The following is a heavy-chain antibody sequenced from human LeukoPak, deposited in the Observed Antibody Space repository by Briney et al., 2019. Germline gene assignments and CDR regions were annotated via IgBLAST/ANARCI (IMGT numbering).Heavy chain of an antibody. J-gene: IGHJ4*02. D-gene: IGHD3-22*01. Sequence: GGSLRLSCAASGFTFSSYAMHWVRQAPGKGLEWVAVISYDGSNKYYADSVKGRFTISRDNSKNTLYLQMNSLRAEDTAVYYCARGSDYYDSRGEQGAFDYWGQGTLVTVSS. V-gene: IGHV3-30-3*01. CDR3: ARGSDYYDSRGEQGAFDY. CDR2: ISYDGSNK. CDR1: GFTFSSYA.